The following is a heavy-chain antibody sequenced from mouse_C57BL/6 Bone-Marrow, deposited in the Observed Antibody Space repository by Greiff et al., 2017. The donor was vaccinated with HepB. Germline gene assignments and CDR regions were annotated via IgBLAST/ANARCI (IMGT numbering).Heavy chain of an antibody. D-gene: IGHD1-1*01. CDR1: GFNIKDDY. V-gene: IGHV14-4*01. CDR3: TTLFITTVVEDY. CDR2: IDPENGDT. J-gene: IGHJ4*01. Sequence: VHVKQSGAELVRPGASVKLSCTASGFNIKDDYMHWVKQRPEQGLEWIGWIDPENGDTEYASKFQGKATITADTSSNTAYLQLSSLTSEDTAVYYCTTLFITTVVEDYWGQGTSVTVSS.